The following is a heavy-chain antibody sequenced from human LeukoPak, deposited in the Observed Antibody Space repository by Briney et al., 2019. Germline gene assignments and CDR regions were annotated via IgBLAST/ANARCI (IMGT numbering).Heavy chain of an antibody. CDR3: ARGRGRDSSGYPDAFDI. CDR1: GYTFTSYD. V-gene: IGHV1-8*01. CDR2: MNPNSGNT. Sequence: ASVKVSCKASGYTFTSYDVNWVRQATGQGLEWMGWMNPNSGNTGYAQKFQGRVTVTRNTSISTAYMELSSLRSEDTAVYYCARGRGRDSSGYPDAFDIWGQGTMVTVSS. D-gene: IGHD3-22*01. J-gene: IGHJ3*02.